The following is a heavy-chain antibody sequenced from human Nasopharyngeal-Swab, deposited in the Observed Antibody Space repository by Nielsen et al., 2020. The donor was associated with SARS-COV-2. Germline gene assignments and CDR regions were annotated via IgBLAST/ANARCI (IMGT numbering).Heavy chain of an antibody. Sequence: GGSLRLSCAASGFTLSDYYMSWIRQAPGKGLEWISYISPRSSTINYADSVKGRFTISRDNAKNSVYLQVDSLRVEDTAVYYCARGHYGLDVWGQGTTVTVSS. CDR3: ARGHYGLDV. J-gene: IGHJ6*02. CDR2: ISPRSSTI. CDR1: GFTLSDYY. V-gene: IGHV3-11*01.